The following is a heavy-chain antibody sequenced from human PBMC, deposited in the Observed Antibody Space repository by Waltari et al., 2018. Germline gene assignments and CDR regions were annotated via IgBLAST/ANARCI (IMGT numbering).Heavy chain of an antibody. CDR2: IYPAGST. J-gene: IGHJ6*02. V-gene: IGHV3-53*01. Sequence: EVQLVESGGGLIQPGGSLRLSCAGADITVSNKYLNWVRQAPGKGLEWVSVIYPAGSTYYADSVKGRFTISRDTSKNTVYLQMNSLRVDDTAVYYCASPKTYYYYGMAVWGQGTTVTVSS. CDR1: DITVSNKY. CDR3: ASPKTYYYYGMAV.